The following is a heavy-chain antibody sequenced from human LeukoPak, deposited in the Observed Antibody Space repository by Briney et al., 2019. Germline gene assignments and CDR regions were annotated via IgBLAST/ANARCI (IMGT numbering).Heavy chain of an antibody. Sequence: ASVKVSCKASGYTFTSYGISWVRQAPGQGLEWMGGIIPIFGTANYAQKFQGRVTITADESTSTAYMELSSLRSEDTAVYYCARGPLASLYYYYGMDVWGQGTTVTVSS. V-gene: IGHV1-69*13. J-gene: IGHJ6*02. CDR1: GYTFTSYG. CDR2: IIPIFGTA. CDR3: ARGPLASLYYYYGMDV. D-gene: IGHD3-3*02.